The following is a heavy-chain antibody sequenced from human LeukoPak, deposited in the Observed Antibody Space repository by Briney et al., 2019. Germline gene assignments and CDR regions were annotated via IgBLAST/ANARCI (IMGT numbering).Heavy chain of an antibody. CDR1: GFTFSSYG. CDR3: AKDSYGDYEGYYFDY. CDR2: IRYDGSNK. V-gene: IGHV3-30*02. J-gene: IGHJ4*02. Sequence: GGSLRLSCAASGFTFSSYGMHWVRQAPGKGLKWVAFIRYDGSNKYYADSVKGRFTISRDNSKNTLYLQMNSLRAEDTAVCYCAKDSYGDYEGYYFDYWGQGTLVTVSS. D-gene: IGHD4-17*01.